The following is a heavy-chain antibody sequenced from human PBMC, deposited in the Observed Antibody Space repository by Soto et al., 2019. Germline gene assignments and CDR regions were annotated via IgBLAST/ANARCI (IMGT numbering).Heavy chain of an antibody. CDR2: ITRSGNT. CDR3: ACNYYDFWSDYYSVGSFDY. Sequence: SETLSLTCAVYGGSFSGHYWTWIRQPPGKGLEWVGEITRSGNTNYNPSLKSRVTISVDTSKNQFSLKLSSVTAADTAVYYCACNYYDFWSDYYSVGSFDYWAQGTPVTVSS. D-gene: IGHD3-3*01. V-gene: IGHV4-34*01. J-gene: IGHJ4*02. CDR1: GGSFSGHY.